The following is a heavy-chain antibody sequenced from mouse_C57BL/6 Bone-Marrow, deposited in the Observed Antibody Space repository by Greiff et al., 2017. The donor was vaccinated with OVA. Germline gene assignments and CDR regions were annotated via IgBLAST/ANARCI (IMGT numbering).Heavy chain of an antibody. D-gene: IGHD1-1*01. Sequence: VQLQQSGAELVRPGASVKLSCTASGFNIKDDYMHWVKQRPEQGLEWIGLIDPENGDTEYASKFQGKATITADTSSNTAYLQLSSLTSEDTAVYYCTTEDYYGSSYAMDYWGQGTSVTVSS. J-gene: IGHJ4*01. CDR1: GFNIKDDY. CDR3: TTEDYYGSSYAMDY. CDR2: IDPENGDT. V-gene: IGHV14-4*01.